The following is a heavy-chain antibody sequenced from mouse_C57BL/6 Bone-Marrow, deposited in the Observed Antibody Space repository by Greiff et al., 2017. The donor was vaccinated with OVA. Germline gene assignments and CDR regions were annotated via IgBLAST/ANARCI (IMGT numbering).Heavy chain of an antibody. CDR3: ARDIYYDYFDY. CDR1: GYSITSGYY. V-gene: IGHV3-6*01. CDR2: ISYDGSN. Sequence: EVQLVESGPGLVKPSQSLSLTCSVTGYSITSGYYWNWIRQFPGNKLEWMGYISYDGSNNYNPSLKNRISITRDTSKNQFFLKLNSVTTEDTATYYCARDIYYDYFDYWGQGTTLTVSS. D-gene: IGHD2-4*01. J-gene: IGHJ2*01.